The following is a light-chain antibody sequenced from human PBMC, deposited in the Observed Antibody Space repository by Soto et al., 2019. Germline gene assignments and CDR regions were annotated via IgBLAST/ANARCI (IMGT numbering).Light chain of an antibody. J-gene: IGLJ1*01. CDR3: SSYTSSSTLV. CDR1: SSDVGAYNS. Sequence: QSALTQPASVSGSPGQSITISCTGTSSDVGAYNSVAWYQHNPGKAPKLMIYDVSNRPSGVSSRFPGSKSANTASLSISGLQADDEADYYCSSYTSSSTLVFGTGTKLTVL. V-gene: IGLV2-14*01. CDR2: DVS.